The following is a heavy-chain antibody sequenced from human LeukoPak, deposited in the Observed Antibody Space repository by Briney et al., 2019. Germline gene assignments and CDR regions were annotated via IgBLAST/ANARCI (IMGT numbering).Heavy chain of an antibody. CDR2: IYYSGST. CDR3: ARDNPYGSGTDY. V-gene: IGHV4-39*07. J-gene: IGHJ4*02. CDR1: GGSISSSSYY. D-gene: IGHD3-10*01. Sequence: SETLSLTCTVSGGSISSSSYYWGWIRQPPGKGLEWIGSIYYSGSTYYNPSLKSRVTISVDTSKNQFSLKLSSVTAADTAVYYCARDNPYGSGTDYWGQGTLVTVSS.